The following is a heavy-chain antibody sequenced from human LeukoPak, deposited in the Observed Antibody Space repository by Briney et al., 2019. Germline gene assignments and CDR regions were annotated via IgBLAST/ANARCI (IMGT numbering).Heavy chain of an antibody. J-gene: IGHJ4*02. CDR3: ARCNVVATAIPFDY. CDR2: IYTSGRT. CDR1: GGSISSYN. D-gene: IGHD2-21*02. Sequence: PETLSLTSTVPGGSISSYNRSSIRHPAEEGVEWIGRIYTSGRTNYNPSLKSRVTMSVDTSKNQFSLKLSPVTAADTAVYYCARCNVVATAIPFDYWGQGTMVTVSS. V-gene: IGHV4-4*07.